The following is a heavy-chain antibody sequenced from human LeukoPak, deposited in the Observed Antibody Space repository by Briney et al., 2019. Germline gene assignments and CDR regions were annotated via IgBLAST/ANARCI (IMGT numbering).Heavy chain of an antibody. CDR3: ARDAPYIVGATTRAFDI. D-gene: IGHD1-26*01. CDR2: IKQDGSEK. Sequence: GGSLRLSCAASGFTFSSYWMSWVRQAPGKGLEWVASIKQDGSEKYYVDSVKGRFAISRDNAKNSLYLQMNSLRAEDTAVYYCARDAPYIVGATTRAFDIWGQGTMVTVSS. J-gene: IGHJ3*02. V-gene: IGHV3-7*01. CDR1: GFTFSSYW.